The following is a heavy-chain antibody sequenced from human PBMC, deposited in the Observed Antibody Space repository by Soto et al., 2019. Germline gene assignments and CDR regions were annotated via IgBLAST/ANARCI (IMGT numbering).Heavy chain of an antibody. CDR1: GFTFSSYA. D-gene: IGHD2-2*01. Sequence: GGSLRLSCGASGFTFSSYAMSWVRQAPGKGLEWVSAISGSGGSTYYADSVKGRFTISRDNSKNTLYLQMNSLRAEDTAVYYCAKSFCSSTSCYYYSYYMDVWGKGPTVTVSS. CDR2: ISGSGGST. CDR3: AKSFCSSTSCYYYSYYMDV. V-gene: IGHV3-23*01. J-gene: IGHJ6*03.